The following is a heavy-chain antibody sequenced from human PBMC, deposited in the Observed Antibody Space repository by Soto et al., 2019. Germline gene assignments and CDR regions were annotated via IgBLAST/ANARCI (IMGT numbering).Heavy chain of an antibody. CDR3: AREVLGGVTLSDFCP. J-gene: IGHJ5*02. Sequence: EVQLVESGGGLVQPGGSLRLSCAASGFTISSIYMTWLRQAPGKGLEWLSVIYSGGTTHYADSVKGRFTISRDNSKNTVYLQVNSLRAEDTAVYYCAREVLGGVTLSDFCPWGQGTLVIVS. CDR2: IYSGGTT. V-gene: IGHV3-66*01. D-gene: IGHD2-21*02. CDR1: GFTISSIY.